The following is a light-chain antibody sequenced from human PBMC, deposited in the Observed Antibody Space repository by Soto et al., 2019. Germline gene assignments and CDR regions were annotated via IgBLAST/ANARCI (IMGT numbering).Light chain of an antibody. Sequence: DIQMTQSPFILSASVGDRVNITCRASQSISAWLAWYQQKPGKAPRLLIYKASTLTSGGPSRFSGSGSGTQFTLTISSQQPDDFATYYCQQYNTYLCTFGQATKLEIK. J-gene: IGKJ2*02. V-gene: IGKV1-5*03. CDR2: KAS. CDR1: QSISAW. CDR3: QQYNTYLCT.